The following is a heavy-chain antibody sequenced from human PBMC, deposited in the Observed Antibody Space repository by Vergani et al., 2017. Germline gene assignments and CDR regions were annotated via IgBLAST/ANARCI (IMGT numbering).Heavy chain of an antibody. CDR3: ARRVGYCSGGSCWNWFDP. J-gene: IGHJ5*02. Sequence: QVRLQESGPGLVKPSETLSLTCSVSGGSMSGYYWSWIRQPPGKELEWIGYMYHSGSTNYNPSLETRVTISGDTSKNQFSLKLNSVTAADTAVYYCARRVGYCSGGSCWNWFDPWGQGTLVTVSS. CDR1: GGSMSGYY. D-gene: IGHD2-15*01. V-gene: IGHV4-59*01. CDR2: MYHSGST.